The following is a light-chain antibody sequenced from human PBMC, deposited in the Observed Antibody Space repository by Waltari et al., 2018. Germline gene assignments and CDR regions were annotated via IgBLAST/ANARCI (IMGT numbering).Light chain of an antibody. CDR3: QQYYSTPYT. CDR2: WAS. J-gene: IGKJ2*01. Sequence: EIVMTQSPDSLAVSLGERATTTCKSSPSVLYSSNNKNYLAWYQQKPGQPPKLLIYWASTRESGVPDRFSGSGSGTDFTLTISSLQAEDVAVYYCQQYYSTPYTFGQGTKLEIK. CDR1: PSVLYSSNNKNY. V-gene: IGKV4-1*01.